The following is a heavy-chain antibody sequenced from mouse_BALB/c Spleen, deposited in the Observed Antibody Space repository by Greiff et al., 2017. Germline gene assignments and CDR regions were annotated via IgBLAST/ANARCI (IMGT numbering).Heavy chain of an antibody. Sequence: QVQLQQSGAELARPGASVKLSCKASGYTFTSYWMQWVKQRPGQGLEWIGAIYPGDGDTRYTQKFKGKATLTADKSSSTAYMQLSSLASEDSAVYYCATYDYDSFNYWGQGTTLTVSS. CDR1: GYTFTSYW. J-gene: IGHJ2*01. V-gene: IGHV1-87*01. D-gene: IGHD2-4*01. CDR2: IYPGDGDT. CDR3: ATYDYDSFNY.